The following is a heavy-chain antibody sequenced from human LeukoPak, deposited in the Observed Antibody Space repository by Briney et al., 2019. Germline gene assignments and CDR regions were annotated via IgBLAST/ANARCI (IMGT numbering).Heavy chain of an antibody. J-gene: IGHJ4*02. CDR2: ISAYNGNT. Sequence: AASVKVSYKASGYTFTSYGISWVRQAPGQGLEWMGWISAYNGNTNYAQKLQGRVTMTTDTSTSTAYMELSSLRSEDTAVYYCARGNPYYQYSSGWYGVDYWGQGTLVTVSS. V-gene: IGHV1-18*01. D-gene: IGHD6-19*01. CDR1: GYTFTSYG. CDR3: ARGNPYYQYSSGWYGVDY.